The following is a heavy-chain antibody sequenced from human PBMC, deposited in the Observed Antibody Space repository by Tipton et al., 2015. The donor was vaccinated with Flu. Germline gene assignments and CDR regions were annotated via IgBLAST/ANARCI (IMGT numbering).Heavy chain of an antibody. CDR1: GDSISSGDYY. V-gene: IGHV4-39*07. CDR3: VRRRAGAGFFGFDY. CDR2: IYSSGAT. Sequence: LRLSCSVSGDSISSGDYYWGWIRQTPGKGLEWIASIYSSGATYSNPSLKSRVTTSVHTSKNQFSLKLTSMTAADTAVYYCVRRRAGAGFFGFDYWGQGALVTVSS. D-gene: IGHD6-13*01. J-gene: IGHJ4*02.